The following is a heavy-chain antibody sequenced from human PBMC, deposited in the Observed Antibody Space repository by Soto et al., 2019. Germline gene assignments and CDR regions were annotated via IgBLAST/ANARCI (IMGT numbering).Heavy chain of an antibody. Sequence: PGGSLRLSCAASGFTFSDYYMSWIRQAPGKGLEWVSYISSSSSYTNYADSVKGRLTISRDNARNSLYLQMNSLRAEDTAVYYCARVSAAIGFFDYWGQGTLVTVSS. CDR3: ARVSAAIGFFDY. D-gene: IGHD2-2*01. J-gene: IGHJ4*02. CDR1: GFTFSDYY. CDR2: ISSSSSYT. V-gene: IGHV3-11*05.